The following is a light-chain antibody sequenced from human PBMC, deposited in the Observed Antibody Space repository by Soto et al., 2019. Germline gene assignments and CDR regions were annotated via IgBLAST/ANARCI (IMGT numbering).Light chain of an antibody. Sequence: QPVLTQPPSASGTPGQRVTISCSGSRPSIGSNHVYWYQQLPGMAPKLFIYTNNQRPSGVPDRFSASKSGTSASLAISGLRSEDEADYYCAAWHDRLSGVIFGGGTKLTVL. J-gene: IGLJ2*01. CDR1: RPSIGSNH. V-gene: IGLV1-47*02. CDR2: TNN. CDR3: AAWHDRLSGVI.